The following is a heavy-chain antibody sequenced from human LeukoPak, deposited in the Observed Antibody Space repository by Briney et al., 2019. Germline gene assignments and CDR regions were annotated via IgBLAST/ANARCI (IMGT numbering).Heavy chain of an antibody. CDR1: GFTFSGYW. D-gene: IGHD1-26*01. CDR2: IKQDGYEK. J-gene: IGHJ4*02. CDR3: ARDKIVGPTTLDY. Sequence: EGSLRLSCAASGFTFSGYWMSWVRQTPEKGLEWVANIKQDGYEKYYVDSVKGRFTISRDNAKNSLYLQMNSLRADDTAIYYCARDKIVGPTTLDYWGQGTLVTVSS. V-gene: IGHV3-7*01.